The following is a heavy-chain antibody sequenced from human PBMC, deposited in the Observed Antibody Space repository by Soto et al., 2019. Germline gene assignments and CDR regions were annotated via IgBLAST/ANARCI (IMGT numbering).Heavy chain of an antibody. Sequence: GGSLRLSCAASGFTFSSYSMNWVRQAPGKGLEWVSSTSSSSSYIYYADSVKGRFTISRDNAKNSLYLQMNSLRAEDTAVYYCARDGVTTVTTSAYYYMDVWGKGTTVTVSS. CDR2: TSSSSSYI. D-gene: IGHD4-17*01. V-gene: IGHV3-21*01. J-gene: IGHJ6*03. CDR3: ARDGVTTVTTSAYYYMDV. CDR1: GFTFSSYS.